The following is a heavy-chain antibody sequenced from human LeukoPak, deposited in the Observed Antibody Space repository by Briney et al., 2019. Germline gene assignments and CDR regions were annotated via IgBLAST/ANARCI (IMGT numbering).Heavy chain of an antibody. Sequence: PGGSLRLSCAASGFTFSSYEMNWVRQAPGKGLEWISYISSSGSTIYYADSVKGRFTISSDNAKNSLYLQMSSLRAEDTAVYYCARDLGAVHYFDYWGQGTLVTVPS. CDR2: ISSSGSTI. D-gene: IGHD3-16*01. CDR1: GFTFSSYE. CDR3: ARDLGAVHYFDY. J-gene: IGHJ4*02. V-gene: IGHV3-48*03.